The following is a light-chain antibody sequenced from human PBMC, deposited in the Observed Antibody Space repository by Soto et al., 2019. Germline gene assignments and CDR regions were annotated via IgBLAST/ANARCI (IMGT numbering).Light chain of an antibody. CDR2: GAS. V-gene: IGKV3-20*01. CDR1: QSFTSSS. Sequence: EIGFTQSPATRSLSPVERATLPCRASQSFTSSSFAWHQHKPGQAPRFLMYGASSRATGIPDRFSGSVSGKDFNLNISRVEPEDSAVYYCHHYGSSMWSFGQGTKVEI. J-gene: IGKJ1*01. CDR3: HHYGSSMWS.